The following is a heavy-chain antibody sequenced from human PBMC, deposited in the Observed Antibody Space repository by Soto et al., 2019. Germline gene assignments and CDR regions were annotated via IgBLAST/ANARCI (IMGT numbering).Heavy chain of an antibody. CDR1: GFIFSTYA. CDR2: ISYDGTNK. D-gene: IGHD3-3*01. CDR3: ARPGSGYDVLSGQYFYYYHTIDV. Sequence: QVQLVDSGGGVVQPGRALRLSCAASGFIFSTYAMHWVRQAPGKGLEWVAVISYDGTNKYYADSVKGRFTISRDNSWNTVYLQMNSLTTEDTAVYYCARPGSGYDVLSGQYFYYYHTIDVWGQGTTVTVSS. J-gene: IGHJ6*02. V-gene: IGHV3-30-3*01.